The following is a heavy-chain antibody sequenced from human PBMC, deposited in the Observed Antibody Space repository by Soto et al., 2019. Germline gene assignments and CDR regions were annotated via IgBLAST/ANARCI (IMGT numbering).Heavy chain of an antibody. J-gene: IGHJ4*02. D-gene: IGHD3-10*01. V-gene: IGHV3-15*01. CDR2: IKSKTDGGTT. Sequence: EGSLRLSCAASGFTFSNAWMSWVRQAPGKGLEWVGRIKSKTDGGTTDYAAPVKGRFTISRDDSKNTLYLQMNSLKTEDTAVYYCTTGGYYGSGSYYNPVDPLLYYFDYWGQGTLVTVSS. CDR3: TTGGYYGSGSYYNPVDPLLYYFDY. CDR1: GFTFSNAW.